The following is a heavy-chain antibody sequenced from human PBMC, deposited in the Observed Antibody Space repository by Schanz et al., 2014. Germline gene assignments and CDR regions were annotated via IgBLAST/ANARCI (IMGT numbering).Heavy chain of an antibody. J-gene: IGHJ4*02. Sequence: QVQLVESGGGVVQPGRSLRLSCVASGFTFSSYDVFWVRQAPGKGLEWVAILWHDGSKKYYADSVKGRFTISRDNSKNTVYIQMNSLRAEDTAVYYCARGGPAYYFDDWGQGTLVIVSS. V-gene: IGHV3-33*01. CDR3: ARGGPAYYFDD. CDR2: LWHDGSKK. CDR1: GFTFSSYD.